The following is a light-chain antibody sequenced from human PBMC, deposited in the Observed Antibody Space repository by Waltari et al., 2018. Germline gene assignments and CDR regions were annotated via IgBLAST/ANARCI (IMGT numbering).Light chain of an antibody. CDR3: AAWDDSLNGRWV. J-gene: IGLJ2*01. V-gene: IGLV1-44*01. CDR2: RND. CDR1: SSTVGSNV. Sequence: QSEMSQPPSVSGPPGQPVTISWSGRSSTVGSNVVNWYQQLPGTAPKLLIYRNDQRPSGVPDRFSGSKSGTSASLAISGLQSEDEADYYCAAWDDSLNGRWVFGAGTKLTVL.